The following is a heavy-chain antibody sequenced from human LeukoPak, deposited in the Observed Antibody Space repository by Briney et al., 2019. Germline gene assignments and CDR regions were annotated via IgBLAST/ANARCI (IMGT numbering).Heavy chain of an antibody. CDR1: GFTFSSYS. CDR2: ISSGSSTI. J-gene: IGHJ4*02. V-gene: IGHV3-48*02. D-gene: IGHD6-13*01. Sequence: PGGSLRLSCAASGFTFSSYSLNWVRQAPGKGLKWVSYISSGSSTIYYADSVKGRFTISRDNAKNSLYLQVNSLRDEDTAVYYCARGRAGYYYDYWGQGTLVTVSS. CDR3: ARGRAGYYYDY.